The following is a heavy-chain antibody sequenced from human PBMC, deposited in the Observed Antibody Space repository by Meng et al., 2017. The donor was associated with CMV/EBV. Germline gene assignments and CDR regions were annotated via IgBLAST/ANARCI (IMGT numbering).Heavy chain of an antibody. CDR1: GGSISSGDYY. J-gene: IGHJ4*02. CDR2: IYYSGST. V-gene: IGHV4-30-4*08. Sequence: QGQLRESGPGLLKPSPTLSPTCTVSGGSISSGDYYWSWIRQPPGKGLEWIGYIYYSGSTYYNPSLKSRVTISVDTSKNQFSLKLSSVTAADTAVYYCARVGRTSCYDYWGQGTLVTVSS. D-gene: IGHD2-2*01. CDR3: ARVGRTSCYDY.